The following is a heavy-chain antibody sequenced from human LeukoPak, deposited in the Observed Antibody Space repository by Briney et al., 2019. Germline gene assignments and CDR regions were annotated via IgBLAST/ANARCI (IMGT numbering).Heavy chain of an antibody. CDR2: IIPILGIA. D-gene: IGHD2-2*01. Sequence: SVKVSCKASGYTFTSYGISWVRQAPGQGLEWMGRIIPILGIANYAQKFQGRVTITADKSTSTAYMELSSLRSEDTAVYYCARELNEYCSSTSCLSPLYYYGMDVWGQGTTVTVSS. J-gene: IGHJ6*02. CDR1: GYTFTSYG. V-gene: IGHV1-69*04. CDR3: ARELNEYCSSTSCLSPLYYYGMDV.